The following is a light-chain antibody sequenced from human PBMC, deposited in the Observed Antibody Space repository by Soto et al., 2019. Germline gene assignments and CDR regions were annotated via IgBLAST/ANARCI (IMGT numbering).Light chain of an antibody. Sequence: EIVLTHSPGTLSLSPGERAALSCRASQSISNNYLAWYQQKPGQAPRRVIYGASNRATGIPDRFSASGSGTDFTPPISRLEPEDFAVYYCQQYTSAHLTFGQGTKEEIQ. V-gene: IGKV3-20*01. J-gene: IGKJ1*01. CDR1: QSISNNY. CDR3: QQYTSAHLT. CDR2: GAS.